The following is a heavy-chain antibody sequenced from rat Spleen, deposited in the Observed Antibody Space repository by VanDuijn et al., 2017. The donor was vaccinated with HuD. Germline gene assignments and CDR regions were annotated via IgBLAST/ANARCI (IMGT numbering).Heavy chain of an antibody. CDR3: ASLDSSYSLYYFDY. J-gene: IGHJ2*01. Sequence: EVQLQESGPGLVKPSQSLSLTCSVTGYSITSSYRWNWIRKFPGNKLEWMGYINSAGTTNYNPSLKSRISITRDTSKNQFFLQVNSVTTEDTATYYCASLDSSYSLYYFDYWGQGVMVTVSS. CDR1: GYSITSSYR. CDR2: INSAGTT. D-gene: IGHD1-12*02. V-gene: IGHV3-3*01.